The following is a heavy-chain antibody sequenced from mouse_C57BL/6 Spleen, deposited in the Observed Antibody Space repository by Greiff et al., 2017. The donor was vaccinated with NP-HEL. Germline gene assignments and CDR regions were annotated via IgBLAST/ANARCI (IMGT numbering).Heavy chain of an antibody. D-gene: IGHD1-1*01. J-gene: IGHJ1*03. CDR3: AKSNYYGSPYWYFDV. Sequence: QVQLQQSGAELVKPGASVKLSCKASGYTFTSYWMHWVKQRPGRGLEWIGRIDPNSGGTKYNEKFKSKATLTVDKPSSTAYMQLSSLTSEDSAVYYCAKSNYYGSPYWYFDVWGTGTTVTVSS. V-gene: IGHV1-72*01. CDR1: GYTFTSYW. CDR2: IDPNSGGT.